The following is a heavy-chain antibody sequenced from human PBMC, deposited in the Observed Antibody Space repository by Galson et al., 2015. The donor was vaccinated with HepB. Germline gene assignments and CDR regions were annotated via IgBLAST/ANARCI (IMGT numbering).Heavy chain of an antibody. D-gene: IGHD3-3*01. CDR3: ARDLFAVSPPPTNYLDV. CDR1: GFFFSDYN. J-gene: IGHJ6*03. V-gene: IGHV3-69-1*01. Sequence: SLRLSCAASGFFFSDYNMNWVRQAPGKGLEWVSSISSSGTVYYADSLKGRSTISRDNAKNSLDLLVNSLRAEDTAVYYCARDLFAVSPPPTNYLDVWGTGTSVTVSS. CDR2: ISSSGTV.